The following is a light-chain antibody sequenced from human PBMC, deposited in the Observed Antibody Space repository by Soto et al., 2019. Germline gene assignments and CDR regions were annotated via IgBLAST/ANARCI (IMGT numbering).Light chain of an antibody. CDR3: QTWGTGIRV. CDR2: LNSDGSH. J-gene: IGLJ2*01. CDR1: SGHSSFA. Sequence: QLVLTQSPSASASPGASVKLTCTLSSGHSSFAIAWHQQQPEKGPRNLMKLNSDGSHSKGDGIPDRFSGSRSGAERYLTISSLQSEDEAVYYCQTWGTGIRVFGGGTKLTVL. V-gene: IGLV4-69*01.